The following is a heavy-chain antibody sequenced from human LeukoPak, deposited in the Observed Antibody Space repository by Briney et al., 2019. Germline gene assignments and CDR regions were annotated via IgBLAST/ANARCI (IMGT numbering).Heavy chain of an antibody. CDR3: ARTYSGYVDY. Sequence: PGGSLRLSCAASGFTFSTSAMHWVRQAPGKGLDWVAVISYDESNKYYADSVKGRFAISRDNSKNTLYLQMNSLRAEDTAVYYCARTYSGYVDYWGQGTLVTVSS. D-gene: IGHD1-26*01. J-gene: IGHJ4*02. CDR1: GFTFSTSA. V-gene: IGHV3-30*03. CDR2: ISYDESNK.